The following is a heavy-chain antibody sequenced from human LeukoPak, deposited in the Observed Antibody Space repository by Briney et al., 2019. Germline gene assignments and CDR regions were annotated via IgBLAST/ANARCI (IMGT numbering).Heavy chain of an antibody. J-gene: IGHJ4*02. CDR1: GGSISSYY. Sequence: SETLSLTCTVSGGSISSYYWSWIRQPPGKGLEWIGYINYSGSTNYNPSPKSRVTMSVDTSKNQFSLKLSSVTAADTAMHYCAREGRQGYVYFDHWGQGSLVTVSS. CDR2: INYSGST. V-gene: IGHV4-59*01. D-gene: IGHD5-12*01. CDR3: AREGRQGYVYFDH.